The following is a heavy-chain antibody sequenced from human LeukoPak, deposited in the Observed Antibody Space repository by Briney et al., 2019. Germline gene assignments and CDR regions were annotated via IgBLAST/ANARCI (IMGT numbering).Heavy chain of an antibody. V-gene: IGHV3-23*01. J-gene: IGHJ6*02. CDR1: GFTFSSYA. CDR3: AKDTKGGPSGLNHKSPYYGMDV. CDR2: ISGSGGST. Sequence: GGSLRLSCAASGFTFSSYAMSWVRQAPGKGLEWVSAISGSGGSTYYADSVKGRFTISRDNSKNTLYLQMNSLRAEDTAVYYCAKDTKGGPSGLNHKSPYYGMDVWGQGTTVTVSS. D-gene: IGHD1-14*01.